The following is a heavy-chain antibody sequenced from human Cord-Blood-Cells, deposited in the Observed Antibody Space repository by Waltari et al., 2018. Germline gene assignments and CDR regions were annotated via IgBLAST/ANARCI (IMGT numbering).Heavy chain of an antibody. V-gene: IGHV3-21*01. CDR1: GFTFSSYS. D-gene: IGHD1-26*01. CDR2: ISSSGSYI. Sequence: EVQLVESGGGLVKPGGSLRLSCAASGFTFSSYSMNWVRQAPGKGLEWVSPISSSGSYIYYADSVKGRFTISRDNAKNSLYLQMNSLRAEDTAVYYCARVRSGSYYFDYWGQGTLVTVSS. CDR3: ARVRSGSYYFDY. J-gene: IGHJ4*02.